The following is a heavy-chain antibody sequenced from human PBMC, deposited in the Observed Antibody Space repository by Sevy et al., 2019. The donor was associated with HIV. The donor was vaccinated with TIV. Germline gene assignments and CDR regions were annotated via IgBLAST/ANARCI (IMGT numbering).Heavy chain of an antibody. CDR3: ATHAGIAAAGRVFDY. CDR1: GFTFSDHY. V-gene: IGHV3-72*01. D-gene: IGHD6-13*01. Sequence: GGSLRLSCAASGFTFSDHYMEWVRQAPGKGLEWVGRTRNKADSYTTEYAASVKGRFTISRDDSKNSLYLHMNSLKTEDTVVYYCATHAGIAAAGRVFDYWGQGSLVTVSS. CDR2: TRNKADSYTT. J-gene: IGHJ4*02.